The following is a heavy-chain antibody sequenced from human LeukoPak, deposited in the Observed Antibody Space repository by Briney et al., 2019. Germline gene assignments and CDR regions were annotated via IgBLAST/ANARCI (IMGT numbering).Heavy chain of an antibody. CDR1: GFTFSSYW. V-gene: IGHV3-7*01. J-gene: IGHJ4*02. CDR2: IKQDGSEK. CDR3: ARVLAAAGTEVYYFDY. D-gene: IGHD6-13*01. Sequence: GGSLRLSCAASGFTFSSYWMSWVRQAPGKGLEWVANIKQDGSEKYYVDSVKGRFTISRDNAKNSLYLQMNSLKAEDTAVYYCARVLAAAGTEVYYFDYWGQGTLVTVSP.